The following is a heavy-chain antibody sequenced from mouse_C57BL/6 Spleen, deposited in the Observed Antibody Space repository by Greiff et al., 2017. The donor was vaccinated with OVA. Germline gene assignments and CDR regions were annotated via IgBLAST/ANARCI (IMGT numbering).Heavy chain of an antibody. CDR1: GFTFSSYA. D-gene: IGHD1-1*01. CDR3: ARDYYGSSCFDY. Sequence: VQRVESGGGLVKPGGSLKLSCAASGFTFSSYAMSWVRQTPEKRLEWVATISDGGSYTYYPDNVKGRFTISRDNAKNNLYLQMSHLKSEDTAMYYCARDYYGSSCFDYWGQGTTLTVSS. CDR2: ISDGGSYT. V-gene: IGHV5-4*01. J-gene: IGHJ2*01.